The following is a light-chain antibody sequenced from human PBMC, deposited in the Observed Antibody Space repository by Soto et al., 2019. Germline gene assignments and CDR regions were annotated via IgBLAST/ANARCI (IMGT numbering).Light chain of an antibody. CDR1: SSDVGVYAY. CDR3: SSFTSSITYV. V-gene: IGLV2-14*01. Sequence: HSVLPQPASVSGSPGLSITISCTGTSSDVGVYAYVCCFKHRPGRAPKLMFYEVSNRSSGVSNRFSGSKSGNTASLTISGLQAEDEVDYYCSSFTSSITYVFGTGTKVTVL. CDR2: EVS. J-gene: IGLJ1*01.